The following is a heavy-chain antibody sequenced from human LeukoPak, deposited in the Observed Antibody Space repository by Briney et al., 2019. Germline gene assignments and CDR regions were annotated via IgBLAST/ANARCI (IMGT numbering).Heavy chain of an antibody. Sequence: PGGCLRLSCAASGFTFTDYYMSWIRPAPGKGLEWVSYIGSSSSSTYYADAVKGRFTISRDNAKNSLYLQMNSLRAEDTAMYYCARDCVDCGSGSPFDYWGQGTLVTVSS. CDR2: IGSSSSST. CDR3: ARDCVDCGSGSPFDY. J-gene: IGHJ4*02. V-gene: IGHV3-11*05. CDR1: GFTFTDYY. D-gene: IGHD3-10*01.